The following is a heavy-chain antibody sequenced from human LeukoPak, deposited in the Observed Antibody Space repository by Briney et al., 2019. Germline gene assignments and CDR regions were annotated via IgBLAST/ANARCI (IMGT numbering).Heavy chain of an antibody. V-gene: IGHV3-48*04. CDR1: GFTFSSYS. CDR3: APRGGILTGPYYYGMDV. J-gene: IGHJ6*02. D-gene: IGHD3-9*01. CDR2: ISSSSSTI. Sequence: GGSLRLSCAVSGFTFSSYSMNWVRQAPAKGLEWVSYISSSSSTIYYADSVKGRFTISRDNAKNSLYLQMNSLRAEDTAVYYCAPRGGILTGPYYYGMDVWGQGTTVTVSS.